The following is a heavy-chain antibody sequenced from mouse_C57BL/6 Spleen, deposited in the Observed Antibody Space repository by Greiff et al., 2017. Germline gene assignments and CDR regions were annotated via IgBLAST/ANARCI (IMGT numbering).Heavy chain of an antibody. Sequence: VQLQQSGPELVKPGASVKLSCKASGYAFSSSWMNWVKQRPGKGLEWIGRIYPGDGDTNYNGKFKGKATLTADKSSSTAYMQLSSLTSEDSAVYFCAREAYGSSFAYWGQGTLVTVSA. CDR1: GYAFSSSW. V-gene: IGHV1-82*01. J-gene: IGHJ3*01. CDR3: AREAYGSSFAY. CDR2: IYPGDGDT. D-gene: IGHD1-1*01.